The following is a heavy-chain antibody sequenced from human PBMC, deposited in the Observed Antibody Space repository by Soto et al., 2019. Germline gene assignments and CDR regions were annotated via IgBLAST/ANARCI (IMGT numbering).Heavy chain of an antibody. V-gene: IGHV4-4*07. D-gene: IGHD1-26*01. CDR2: VYMSGST. CDR1: GDSMTKYY. CDR3: ARTVGAAYYFDF. Sequence: QVQLQESGPGLVKPSETLSLTCTVSGDSMTKYYWRWIRQPAGKGLEWIGRVYMSGSTNYNPSLKSRVTMSIDTSNNHFSLDLKSVTAADTAVYYCARTVGAAYYFDFWGQGALVTVSS. J-gene: IGHJ4*02.